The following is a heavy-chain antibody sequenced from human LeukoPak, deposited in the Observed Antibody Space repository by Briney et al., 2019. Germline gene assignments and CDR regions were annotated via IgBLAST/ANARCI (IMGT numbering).Heavy chain of an antibody. CDR1: DVSISSYS. CDR2: FPSSGST. Sequence: SETLSLTCTVSDVSISSYSWSWIRQPAGEGLEWIGRFPSSGSTNYNPSLKSRVTISVDTSKNQFSLKLSSVTAADTAVYYCARGVRYCSSTNCQNYFDPWGQGALVTVSS. D-gene: IGHD2-2*01. V-gene: IGHV4-4*07. J-gene: IGHJ5*02. CDR3: ARGVRYCSSTNCQNYFDP.